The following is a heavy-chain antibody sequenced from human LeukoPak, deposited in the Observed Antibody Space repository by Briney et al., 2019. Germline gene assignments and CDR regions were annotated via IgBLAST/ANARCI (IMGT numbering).Heavy chain of an antibody. J-gene: IGHJ4*02. CDR1: GGTFSSYA. V-gene: IGHV1-69*04. CDR2: IIPILGIA. Sequence: ASVKVSCKASGGTFSSYAISWVRQAPGQGLEWMGRIIPILGIANYAQKFQGRVTITADKSTSTAYMELSSLRSEDTAVYYCARDHEADYGGNSDLDYWGQGTLVTVSS. D-gene: IGHD4-17*01. CDR3: ARDHEADYGGNSDLDY.